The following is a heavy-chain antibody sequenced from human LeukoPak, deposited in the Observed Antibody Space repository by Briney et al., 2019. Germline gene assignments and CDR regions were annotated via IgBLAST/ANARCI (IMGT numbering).Heavy chain of an antibody. Sequence: SGGSLRLSCTVSGFTVSSNSMSWVRQAPGKGLEWVSFIYSDNTHYSDSVKGRFTISRDNSKNTLYLQMNSLRAEDTAVYYCARDMNGDYMDVWGKGTTVTISS. CDR1: GFTVSSNS. D-gene: IGHD1-1*01. V-gene: IGHV3-53*01. CDR2: IYSDNT. J-gene: IGHJ6*03. CDR3: ARDMNGDYMDV.